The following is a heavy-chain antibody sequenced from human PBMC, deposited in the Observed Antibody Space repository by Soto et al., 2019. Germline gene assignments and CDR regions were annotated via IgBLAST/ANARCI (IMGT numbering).Heavy chain of an antibody. CDR1: GYTFTTYG. CDR2: ISAYNGNT. V-gene: IGHV1-18*04. Sequence: ASVKVSCKXSGYTFTTYGISWVRQAPGRGLEWMGWISAYNGNTKDAQKFQDRVTMTTDAITSTAYMELRSLTSDDTAVYYCVRDREAARPGWFDPWGQGTLVTVSS. J-gene: IGHJ5*02. D-gene: IGHD6-6*01. CDR3: VRDREAARPGWFDP.